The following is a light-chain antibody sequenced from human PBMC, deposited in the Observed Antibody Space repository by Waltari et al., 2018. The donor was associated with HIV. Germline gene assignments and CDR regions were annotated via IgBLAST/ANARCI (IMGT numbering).Light chain of an antibody. CDR3: QQRSNWVYT. V-gene: IGKV3-11*01. CDR2: HAS. J-gene: IGKJ2*01. CDR1: QSVSSY. Sequence: EIVLTQSPATLSLSPGERATLSCRASQSVSSYLAWYQQKPGQAPRLLIYHASNRATGIPVRFSGSVSGTDFTLTISSLEPEDVAVYYCQQRSNWVYTFGQGTKLEIK.